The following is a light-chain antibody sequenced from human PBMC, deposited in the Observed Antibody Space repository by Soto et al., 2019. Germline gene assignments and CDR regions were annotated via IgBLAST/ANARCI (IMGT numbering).Light chain of an antibody. CDR1: LSLVHSDGNTY. J-gene: IGKJ4*01. Sequence: DVVMTQSPLSLPVTLGQPASISCKSSLSLVHSDGNTYLNWFQQRPGQSPRRLIYKVSNRDSGVPDRFSGSGSGTDFTLKISRVEAEDVGVYYCMQTTQFPLTFGGGTKVDIK. CDR2: KVS. CDR3: MQTTQFPLT. V-gene: IGKV2-30*02.